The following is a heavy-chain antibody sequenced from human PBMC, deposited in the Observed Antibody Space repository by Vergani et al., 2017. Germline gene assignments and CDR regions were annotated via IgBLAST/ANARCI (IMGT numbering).Heavy chain of an antibody. CDR3: ARRGRIVGAKYNWFDP. J-gene: IGHJ5*02. Sequence: QVQLVQSGAEVKKPGSSVKVSCKASGYTFTSYDINWVRQATGQGLEWMGWMNPNSGNTGYAQKFKGRVTMTRNTSISTAYMELSSLRSYDTAVYYCARRGRIVGAKYNWFDPWGQGTLVTVSS. V-gene: IGHV1-8*01. CDR2: MNPNSGNT. CDR1: GYTFTSYD. D-gene: IGHD1-26*01.